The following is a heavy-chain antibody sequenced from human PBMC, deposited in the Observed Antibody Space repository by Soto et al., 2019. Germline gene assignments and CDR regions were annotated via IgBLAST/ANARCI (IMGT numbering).Heavy chain of an antibody. D-gene: IGHD3-22*01. CDR2: ISRDGRST. V-gene: IGHV3-64D*08. CDR1: GFTFSMHS. J-gene: IGHJ4*02. Sequence: LRLSCSASGFTFSMHSMHWVRQTPGKALEYVSAISRDGRSTFYADSVKGRFTISRDNSKNTLYLRMNSLRSDDTAVYYCVKEANPFINTLVVLIFDYWGQGTQVTVSS. CDR3: VKEANPFINTLVVLIFDY.